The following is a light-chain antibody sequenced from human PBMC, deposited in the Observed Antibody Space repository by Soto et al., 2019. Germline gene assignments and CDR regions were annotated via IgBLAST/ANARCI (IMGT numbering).Light chain of an antibody. CDR3: QQSNNWPRP. Sequence: EIVMTQSPATLSLSPGKRATLSCRASQSVSTNLAWYQQKPGQAPTLLIYRAANRAIGIPAMFSGSGSGTEFTLTISSLQCEDFAVYYGQQSNNWPRPFGQGTKVAIK. J-gene: IGKJ1*01. CDR1: QSVSTN. CDR2: RAA. V-gene: IGKV3-15*01.